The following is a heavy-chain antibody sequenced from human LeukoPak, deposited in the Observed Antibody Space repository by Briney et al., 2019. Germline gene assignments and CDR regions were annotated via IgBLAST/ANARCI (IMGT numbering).Heavy chain of an antibody. CDR2: ISYDGSNT. V-gene: IGHV3-30*18. Sequence: GRSLRLSCAASGFSFSSYGLHWVRQAPGKGLEWVAVISYDGSNTYYADSVRGRFTISRDNSKNTLYLQMNSLRAEDTAVYYCAKSTAYSITMIVVIKPMDVWGQGTTVTVSS. D-gene: IGHD3-22*01. CDR3: AKSTAYSITMIVVIKPMDV. J-gene: IGHJ6*02. CDR1: GFSFSSYG.